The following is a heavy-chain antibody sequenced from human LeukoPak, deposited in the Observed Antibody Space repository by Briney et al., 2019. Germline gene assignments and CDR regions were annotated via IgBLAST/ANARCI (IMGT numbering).Heavy chain of an antibody. D-gene: IGHD3-22*01. J-gene: IGHJ3*02. CDR2: IYYSWST. V-gene: IGHV4-59*01. Sequence: SETLSLTCIVSGGSISSYYWSWIRQSPGKGLDWIGYIYYSWSTTYNPYLKSRVTISVDTSKNQFSMKLSSVTAADTAVYYCARGAYYYDSSGFPSDAFDIWGQGTMVTVSS. CDR3: ARGAYYYDSSGFPSDAFDI. CDR1: GGSISSYY.